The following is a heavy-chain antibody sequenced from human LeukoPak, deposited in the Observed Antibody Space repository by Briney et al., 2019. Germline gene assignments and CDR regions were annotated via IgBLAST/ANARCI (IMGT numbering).Heavy chain of an antibody. J-gene: IGHJ4*02. CDR2: IYPADSTA. V-gene: IGHV5-51*01. CDR3: ARGGGLSSSFDY. D-gene: IGHD3-10*01. CDR1: GYSFTTYW. Sequence: GESLKISCKASGYSFTTYWIGWVRQMPGKGLEWMGIIYPADSTAHYSPSFQGQVTISADKSISTAYLQWSSLKASDTAMYYCARGGGLSSSFDYWGQGTLVTVSS.